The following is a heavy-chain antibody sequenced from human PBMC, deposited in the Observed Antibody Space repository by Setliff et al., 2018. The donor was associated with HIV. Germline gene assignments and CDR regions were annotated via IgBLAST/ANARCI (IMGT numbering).Heavy chain of an antibody. D-gene: IGHD5-12*01. Sequence: PSETLSLTCAVSGYFVSSGYYWGWIRQPPGKGLEWIASIYYSGSTYYAPSLKSRVTISVDTSKNQFSLKLTSVTAADTAVYFCARVVPREVAPGGFDIWGQGTMVTVSS. CDR3: ARVVPREVAPGGFDI. J-gene: IGHJ3*02. V-gene: IGHV4-38-2*01. CDR1: GYFVSSGYY. CDR2: IYYSGST.